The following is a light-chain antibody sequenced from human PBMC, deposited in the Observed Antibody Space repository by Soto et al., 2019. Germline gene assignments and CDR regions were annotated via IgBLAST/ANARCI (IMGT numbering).Light chain of an antibody. V-gene: IGKV3-11*01. CDR3: QQRAKWPLN. Sequence: EIVLTQSPATLSLSQGDIDTLSCRASQSVSRYLAWYQQKPGQAPRLLIYDTSKRPTGIPARFSGSGSGTDFTLTISSLEPEDFAIYYCQQRAKWPLNCGGGPKVDIK. CDR1: QSVSRY. J-gene: IGKJ4*01. CDR2: DTS.